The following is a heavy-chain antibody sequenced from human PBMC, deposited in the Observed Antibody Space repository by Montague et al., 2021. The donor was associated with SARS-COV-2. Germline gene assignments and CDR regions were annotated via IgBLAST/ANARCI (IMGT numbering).Heavy chain of an antibody. CDR1: GFTFSTYW. J-gene: IGHJ3*01. CDR2: IKGDGSNK. D-gene: IGHD1-26*01. CDR3: ARDTTAFNSGIYYDAFDL. Sequence: SLRLSCAASGFTFSTYWMTWVRQAPGKGLEWVANIKGDGSNKHFVDSVEGRFTISRDNAKNSLYLLMTNQRVDDTAVYYCARDTTAFNSGIYYDAFDLWGQGTMVTVSS. V-gene: IGHV3-7*03.